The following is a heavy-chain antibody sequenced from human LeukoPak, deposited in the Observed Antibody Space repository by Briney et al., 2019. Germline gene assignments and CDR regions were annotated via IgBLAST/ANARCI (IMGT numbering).Heavy chain of an antibody. CDR1: GGSISSYY. J-gene: IGHJ6*04. CDR2: IYTSGST. Sequence: SETLSLTCTVSGGSISSYYWSWIRQPAGKGLEWIGRIYTSGSTNYNPSLKSRVTMSVDTSKNQFSLKLSSVTAADTAVYYCAREPHSMKYYYGSGSLAGILDVWGKGTTVTVSS. V-gene: IGHV4-4*07. CDR3: AREPHSMKYYYGSGSLAGILDV. D-gene: IGHD3-10*01.